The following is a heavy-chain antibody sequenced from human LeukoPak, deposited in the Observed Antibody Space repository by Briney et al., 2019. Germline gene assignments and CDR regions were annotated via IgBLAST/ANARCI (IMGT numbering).Heavy chain of an antibody. CDR1: GFSLSTSGVG. CDR2: VYWDDDK. J-gene: IGHJ4*02. V-gene: IGHV2-5*02. CDR3: AHSGARGYSGPRYYFDY. Sequence: SGPTLVKPTQSLTLTCTFSGFSLSTSGVGVDWIRQPPGKALEWLALVYWDDDKRYSPSLRSRLTITKDTSKNRVVFTMTNMDPVDTATYYCAHSGARGYSGPRYYFDYWGQGTLVTVSS. D-gene: IGHD5-12*01.